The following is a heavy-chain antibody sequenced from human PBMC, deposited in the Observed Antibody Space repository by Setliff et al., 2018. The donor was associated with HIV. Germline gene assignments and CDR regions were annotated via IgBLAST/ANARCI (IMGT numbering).Heavy chain of an antibody. CDR3: ARVVDSSGSLGFDY. CDR1: GGTFSSYA. V-gene: IGHV1-69*10. CDR2: IIPILGIA. D-gene: IGHD3-22*01. J-gene: IGHJ4*02. Sequence: GGPVKVSCKASGGTFSSYAISWVRQAPGQGLEWMGGIIPILGIANYAQKFQGRVTITADKPTSTAYMELSSLRSEDTAVYYCARVVDSSGSLGFDYWGQGTLVTVSS.